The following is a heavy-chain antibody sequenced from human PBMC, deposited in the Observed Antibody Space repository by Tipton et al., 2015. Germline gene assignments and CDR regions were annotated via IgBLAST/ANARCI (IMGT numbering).Heavy chain of an antibody. V-gene: IGHV4-38-2*01. D-gene: IGHD3-9*01. J-gene: IGHJ4*02. Sequence: TLSLTCAVYGGSFSGYYWGWIRQPPGKGLEWIGSFFHSGNTFHNPSLRSRVIISVDTSKNQFSLTVTSVTAADTAVYYCACQDYDSLTRDYQTVDYWGQGTLVTVSS. CDR3: ACQDYDSLTRDYQTVDY. CDR1: GGSFSGYY. CDR2: FFHSGNT.